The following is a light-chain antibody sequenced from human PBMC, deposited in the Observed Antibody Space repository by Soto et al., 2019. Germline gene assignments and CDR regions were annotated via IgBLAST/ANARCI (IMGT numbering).Light chain of an antibody. CDR2: EVN. CDR3: FSFTTKSTHV. CDR1: SSDIGDYDY. V-gene: IGLV2-14*01. J-gene: IGLJ1*01. Sequence: QSALTQPASLSGSPGQSITISCTGTSSDIGDYDYVSWFQQHPGKAPKLKISEVNNRPSGVSNRFSGSKSGNTAYLTISGLQVEDEAEYFCFSFTTKSTHVFGTGTKLTVL.